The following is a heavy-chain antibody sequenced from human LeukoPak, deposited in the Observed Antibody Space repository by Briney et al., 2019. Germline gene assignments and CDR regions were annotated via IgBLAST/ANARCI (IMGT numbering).Heavy chain of an antibody. Sequence: ASVKVSCKASGYTFTSYGISWVRQAPGQGLEWMGWISAYNGNTNYAQKLQGRVTMTTDTSTSTAYMELRSLRSDDTAVYYCASGRIYYYYYGKDVWGQGTTVTVSS. CDR3: ASGRIYYYYYGKDV. V-gene: IGHV1-18*01. CDR2: ISAYNGNT. CDR1: GYTFTSYG. J-gene: IGHJ6*02.